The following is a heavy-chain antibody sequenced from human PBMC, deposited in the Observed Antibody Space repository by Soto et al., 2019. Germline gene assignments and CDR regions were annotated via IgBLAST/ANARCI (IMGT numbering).Heavy chain of an antibody. V-gene: IGHV3-15*01. CDR1: GFTFSNAW. D-gene: IGHD1-26*01. CDR2: IISKVGGGTT. CDR3: TRDSARAGSH. J-gene: IGHJ4*02. Sequence: EGQLVESGGRLVKPGGSLRLSCAASGFTFSNAWMSWVRQAPGQGLEWVGRIISKVGGGTTDYAAPVKGRFTISRDDSKDTLYLQMNSLKTEDTAVYFCTRDSARAGSHWGQGTLVSVSS.